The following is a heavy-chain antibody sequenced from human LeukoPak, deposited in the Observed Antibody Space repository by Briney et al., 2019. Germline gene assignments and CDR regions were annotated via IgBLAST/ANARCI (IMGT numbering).Heavy chain of an antibody. CDR1: GGSISSSSYY. J-gene: IGHJ4*02. V-gene: IGHV4-39*07. D-gene: IGHD3-22*01. Sequence: SETLSLTCTVSGGSISSSSYYWGWIRQPPGKGLVWNGSIYYSGSTYYNPTLKSRFTISLATSKNHFSLKLSPVTAPDTTVVDCASFVVRRLLIVVGQFGLDYWGQGTLVSVSS. CDR2: IYYSGST. CDR3: ASFVVRRLLIVVGQFGLDY.